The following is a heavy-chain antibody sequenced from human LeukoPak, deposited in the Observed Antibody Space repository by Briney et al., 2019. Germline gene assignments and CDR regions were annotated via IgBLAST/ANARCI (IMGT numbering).Heavy chain of an antibody. Sequence: SETLSLTCTVSGGSISSYYWSWIRQPPGRGLEWIGEINHSGSTNYNPSLKSRVTISVDTSKNQFSLKLSSVTAADTAVYYCARGPIAVAFGYWGQGTLVTVSS. V-gene: IGHV4-34*01. J-gene: IGHJ4*02. CDR2: INHSGST. CDR3: ARGPIAVAFGY. CDR1: GGSISSYY. D-gene: IGHD6-19*01.